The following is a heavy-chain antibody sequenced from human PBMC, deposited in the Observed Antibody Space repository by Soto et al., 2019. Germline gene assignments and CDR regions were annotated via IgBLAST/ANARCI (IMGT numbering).Heavy chain of an antibody. CDR1: GFTFSSYA. Sequence: GGSLRLSCAASGFTFSSYAMSWVRQAPGKGLEWVSAISGSGGSTYYADSVKGRFTISRDNSKNTLYLQMNILRAEDTAVYYCAKDLEYYYDSSGSYFDYWGQGTLVTVSS. V-gene: IGHV3-23*01. J-gene: IGHJ4*02. CDR2: ISGSGGST. CDR3: AKDLEYYYDSSGSYFDY. D-gene: IGHD3-22*01.